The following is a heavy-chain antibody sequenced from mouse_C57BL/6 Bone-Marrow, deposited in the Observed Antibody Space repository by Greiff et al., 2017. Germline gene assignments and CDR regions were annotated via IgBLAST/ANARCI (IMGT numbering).Heavy chain of an antibody. CDR3: ARRYFDV. CDR1: GSTFSSYT. Sequence: DVMLVESGGGLVKPGGSLKLSCAASGSTFSSYTMSWVRQTPEKRLEWVATISGGGGNTYYPDSVKGRFTISRDNAKNTLYLQMSSLRSEDTALYECARRYFDVWGTGTTVTVSS. V-gene: IGHV5-9*01. J-gene: IGHJ1*03. CDR2: ISGGGGNT.